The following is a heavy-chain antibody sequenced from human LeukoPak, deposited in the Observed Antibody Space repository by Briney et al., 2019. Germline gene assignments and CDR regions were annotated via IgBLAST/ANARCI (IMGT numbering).Heavy chain of an antibody. D-gene: IGHD5-18*01. Sequence: MPGGSLRLSCAASGFTFSSYSMNWVRQAPGKGLDWVSSISSSTSYIYYADSVKDRFTISRDNAKNSLYLQMNSLRAEDTAVYYCASSTGGYSYGSHDYCGQGTLVTVSS. CDR1: GFTFSSYS. CDR2: ISSSTSYI. CDR3: ASSTGGYSYGSHDY. J-gene: IGHJ4*02. V-gene: IGHV3-21*01.